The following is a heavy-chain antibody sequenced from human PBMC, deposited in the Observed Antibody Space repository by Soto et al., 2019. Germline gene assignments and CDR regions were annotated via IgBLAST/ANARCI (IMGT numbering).Heavy chain of an antibody. V-gene: IGHV2-26*01. D-gene: IGHD5-12*01. J-gene: IGHJ4*02. CDR1: GFSLSNARMG. CDR2: IFSNDEK. Sequence: QVTLKESGPVLVKPTETLTLTCTVSGFSLSNARMGVSWIRQPPGKALEWLARIFSNDEKSYSTSLKSRLTISKDTSKSQVVLTMTNMDPVDTATYYCARMGDGYNYYFDYWGQGTLVTVSS. CDR3: ARMGDGYNYYFDY.